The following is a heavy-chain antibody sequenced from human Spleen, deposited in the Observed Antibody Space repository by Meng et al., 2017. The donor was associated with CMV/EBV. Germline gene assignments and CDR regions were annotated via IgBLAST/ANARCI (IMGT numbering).Heavy chain of an antibody. V-gene: IGHV3-23*05. CDR1: GITLNDFA. D-gene: IGHD7-27*01. J-gene: IGHJ4*02. CDR3: ARVPTGDWPSDLY. Sequence: GESLKISCTAPGITLNDFALAWVRQAPGGGLEWVSTIDHSGNNKHYAESVKDRFIISRDHSKNTLYLQMNSLRAEDTAVYYCARVPTGDWPSDLYWGQGTLVTVSS. CDR2: IDHSGNNK.